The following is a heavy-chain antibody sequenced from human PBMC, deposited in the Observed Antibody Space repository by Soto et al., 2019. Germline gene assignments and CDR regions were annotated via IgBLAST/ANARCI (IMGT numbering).Heavy chain of an antibody. D-gene: IGHD6-13*01. CDR3: AKDGTRGVAAAGTCFDY. V-gene: IGHV3-30*18. Sequence: QVQLVESGGGVVQPGRSLRLSCAASGFTFSSYGMHWVRQAPGKGLEWVAVISYDGSNKYYADSVKGRFTISRDNSKNTLYLQMNSLRAEDTAVYYCAKDGTRGVAAAGTCFDYWGQGTLVTVSS. CDR1: GFTFSSYG. CDR2: ISYDGSNK. J-gene: IGHJ4*02.